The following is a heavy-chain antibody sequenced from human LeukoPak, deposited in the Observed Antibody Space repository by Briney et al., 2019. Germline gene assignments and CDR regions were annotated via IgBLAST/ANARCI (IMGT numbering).Heavy chain of an antibody. J-gene: IGHJ6*03. V-gene: IGHV4-4*07. Sequence: PSETLSLTCSVSGVSINDHYWTWVRQPAGRGLEWIGHIYISGSTDYNPSLKSRVTLSVDMSKNQFSLKLSSVTAADTAVYYCARRLGYHYYYMDVWGKGTTVTVSS. CDR2: IYISGST. D-gene: IGHD1-26*01. CDR1: GVSINDHY. CDR3: ARRLGYHYYYMDV.